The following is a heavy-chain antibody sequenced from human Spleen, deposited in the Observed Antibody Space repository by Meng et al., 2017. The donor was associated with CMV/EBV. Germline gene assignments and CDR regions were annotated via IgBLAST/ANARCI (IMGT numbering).Heavy chain of an antibody. V-gene: IGHV1-8*03. D-gene: IGHD1-26*01. CDR2: MNPNSGNT. Sequence: ASVKVSCKASGLSFRDNAITWVRQATGQGLEWMGWMNPNSGNTGYAQKFQGRVTITRNTSISTAYMELSSLRSEDTAVYYCARGQRVGATGFDPWGQGTLVTVSS. J-gene: IGHJ5*02. CDR1: GLSFRDNA. CDR3: ARGQRVGATGFDP.